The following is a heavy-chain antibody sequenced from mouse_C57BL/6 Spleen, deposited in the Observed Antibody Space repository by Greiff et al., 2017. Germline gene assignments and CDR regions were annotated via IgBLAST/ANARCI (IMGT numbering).Heavy chain of an antibody. D-gene: IGHD1-1*01. J-gene: IGHJ2*02. CDR1: GYSFTDYN. CDR2: INPNYGTT. CDR3: ARSGYGSSFDY. Sequence: VQLKESGPELVKPGASVKISCKASGYSFTDYNLNWVKQSNGKSLEWIGVINPNYGTTSYNQKFKGKATLTVDQSSSTAYMKLNSLTSEDSAVYYSARSGYGSSFDYGGQGTSLTVSS. V-gene: IGHV1-39*01.